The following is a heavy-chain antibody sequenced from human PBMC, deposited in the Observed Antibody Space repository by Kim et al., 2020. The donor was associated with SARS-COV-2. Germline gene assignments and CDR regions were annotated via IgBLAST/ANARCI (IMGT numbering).Heavy chain of an antibody. CDR2: GTTGDI. CDR3: ARDGLEVFVYWFDS. Sequence: GGSLRLSCAASGFTVSSYSMNGTTGDIVYADSVKGRFTIFSNKAKNSLYLQMDDLRADDTAVYYCARDGLEVFVYWFDSWGQGTLVTVSS. CDR1: GFTVSSYS. V-gene: IGHV3-21*01. J-gene: IGHJ5*01. D-gene: IGHD3-16*01.